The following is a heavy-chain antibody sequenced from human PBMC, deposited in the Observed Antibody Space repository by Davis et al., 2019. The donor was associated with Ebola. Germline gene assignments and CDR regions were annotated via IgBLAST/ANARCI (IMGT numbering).Heavy chain of an antibody. J-gene: IGHJ4*02. CDR1: GYTFTGYY. Sequence: ASVKVSCKASGYTFTGYYIHWVRQAPGQGLEWMGWINPHSGGTNYAQKFQGWVTMTRDTSISTFHMELSRLRSDDTAVYYCARGAPLGGLIDRWWWGQGTLVTVSS. V-gene: IGHV1-2*04. D-gene: IGHD3-16*02. CDR2: INPHSGGT. CDR3: ARGAPLGGLIDRWW.